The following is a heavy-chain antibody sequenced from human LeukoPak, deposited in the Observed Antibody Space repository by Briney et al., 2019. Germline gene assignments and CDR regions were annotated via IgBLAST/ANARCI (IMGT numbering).Heavy chain of an antibody. D-gene: IGHD3-16*02. Sequence: ASVKVSCKASGYTFTSNDINWVRQATGQGLEWMGWMNPNSGNTGYAQKFQGRVTITRNTSISTAYMELSSLRSEDTAVYYCARGFVAAGFDPWGQGTLVTVSS. CDR3: ARGFVAAGFDP. J-gene: IGHJ5*02. CDR2: MNPNSGNT. CDR1: GYTFTSND. V-gene: IGHV1-8*03.